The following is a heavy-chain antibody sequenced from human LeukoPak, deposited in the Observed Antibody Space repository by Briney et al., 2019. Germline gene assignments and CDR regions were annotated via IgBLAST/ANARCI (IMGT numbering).Heavy chain of an antibody. V-gene: IGHV3-23*01. Sequence: PGGSLRLSLAASGFTFSSYAMSWVRQAPGKGLDWVSPISGSGGSTYYADPVKGRFTISRDNSKNTLYLQMNSLRAEDTAVYYCAKESDILTGYYTSNFDYWGQGTLVTVSS. CDR1: GFTFSSYA. CDR2: ISGSGGST. J-gene: IGHJ4*02. CDR3: AKESDILTGYYTSNFDY. D-gene: IGHD3-9*01.